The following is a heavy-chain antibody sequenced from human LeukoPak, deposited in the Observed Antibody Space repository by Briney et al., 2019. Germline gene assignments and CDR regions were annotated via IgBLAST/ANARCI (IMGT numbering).Heavy chain of an antibody. Sequence: SETLSLTCAVYGGSFSGYYWSWIRQPPGKGLEWIGEINHSGSTNYNPSLKSRVTISVDTSKNQFSLKLSSVTAADTAVYYCARDFVNTVTRDAYDIWGRGTVVTVSS. J-gene: IGHJ3*02. CDR1: GGSFSGYY. CDR2: INHSGST. V-gene: IGHV4-34*01. CDR3: ARDFVNTVTRDAYDI. D-gene: IGHD4-17*01.